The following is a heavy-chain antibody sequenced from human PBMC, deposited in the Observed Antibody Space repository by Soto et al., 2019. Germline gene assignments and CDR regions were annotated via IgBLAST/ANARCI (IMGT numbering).Heavy chain of an antibody. CDR3: ARESEDLTSNFDY. V-gene: IGHV3-21*06. CDR2: ISSTTNYI. J-gene: IGHJ4*02. CDR1: GFTFTRYS. Sequence: GESLKISCAASGFTFTRYSMNWVRQAPGQVLEWVSSISSTTNYIYYGDSMKGRFTISRDNAKNSLYLEMNSLRAEDTAVYYCARESEDLTSNFDYWGQGTLVTVSS.